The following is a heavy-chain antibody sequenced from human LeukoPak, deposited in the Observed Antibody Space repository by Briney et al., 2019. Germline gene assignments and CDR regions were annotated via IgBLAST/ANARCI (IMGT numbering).Heavy chain of an antibody. D-gene: IGHD3-22*01. CDR1: GFTFSTHG. J-gene: IGHJ4*02. CDR3: AKDFSRYYYDSSGYYSDYFDY. CDR2: IWYDVSRK. V-gene: IGHV3-33*06. Sequence: PGRSLRLSCVVSGFTFSTHGMHWVRQAPGKGLEWVATIWYDVSRKYLADSVKGRFTISRDNSKSTLYLQMNSLRAEDTAVYYCAKDFSRYYYDSSGYYSDYFDYWGQGTLVTVSS.